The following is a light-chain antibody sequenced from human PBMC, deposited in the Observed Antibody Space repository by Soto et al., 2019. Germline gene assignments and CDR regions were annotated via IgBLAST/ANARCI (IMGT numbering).Light chain of an antibody. CDR3: QQYHHWPPIT. J-gene: IGKJ1*01. Sequence: EIVMTQSPGTLSVSPGEKATLSCRASQNIDINIVWYQQKPGQAPRLLVFRASTRATGVPARISGSGSGTEFTLTISSLQSEDFAVYYCQQYHHWPPITFGQGTKVDI. V-gene: IGKV3-15*01. CDR1: QNIDIN. CDR2: RAS.